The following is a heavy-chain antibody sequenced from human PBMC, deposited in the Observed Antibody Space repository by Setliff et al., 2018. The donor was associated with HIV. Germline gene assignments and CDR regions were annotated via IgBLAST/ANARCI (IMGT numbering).Heavy chain of an antibody. Sequence: GGSLRLSCVASEFTFSKYRMSWVRQAPGKGLEWVAHLREDGSEKYYVDSVKGRFSISRDNAKRSLYLQMNSLRPEDTAVYYCAKVPPDRSGYSIFDYWGQGSLVTVSS. CDR3: AKVPPDRSGYSIFDY. D-gene: IGHD3-22*01. J-gene: IGHJ4*02. CDR1: EFTFSKYR. V-gene: IGHV3-7*03. CDR2: LREDGSEK.